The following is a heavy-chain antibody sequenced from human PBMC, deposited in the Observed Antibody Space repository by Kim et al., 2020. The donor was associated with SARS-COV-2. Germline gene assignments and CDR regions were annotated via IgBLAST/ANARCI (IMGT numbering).Heavy chain of an antibody. CDR3: ARGDSNGQVDY. J-gene: IGHJ4*02. V-gene: IGHV4-34*01. CDR2: T. Sequence: TNYRPSLKSRVTVSVDTPKSRFSLKLSAVTAADTAVYYCARGDSNGQVDYWGQGTLVTVSS. D-gene: IGHD6-19*01.